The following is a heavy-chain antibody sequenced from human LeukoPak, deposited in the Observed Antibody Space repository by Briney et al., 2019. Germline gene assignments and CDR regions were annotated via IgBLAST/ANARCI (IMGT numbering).Heavy chain of an antibody. Sequence: GGSLRLSCVASGFTFDDYAMHWVRQAPGKGLEWVSLITWDGGSTYYADSVKGRFTISRDNSKNSLFLHMNSLRAEDTALYYCAKDGDYYDSGSYFDSWGQGTMVTVSS. J-gene: IGHJ3*01. D-gene: IGHD3-10*01. CDR2: ITWDGGST. CDR3: AKDGDYYDSGSYFDS. V-gene: IGHV3-43D*03. CDR1: GFTFDDYA.